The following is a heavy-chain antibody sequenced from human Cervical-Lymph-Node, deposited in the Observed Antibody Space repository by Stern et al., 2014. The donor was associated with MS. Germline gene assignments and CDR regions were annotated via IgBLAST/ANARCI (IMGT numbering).Heavy chain of an antibody. J-gene: IGHJ4*02. CDR3: ARRVTRNNFDS. CDR1: GYNFTDYY. Sequence: QVQLVQSGAEVKKPGASMKVSCKASGYNFTDYYIHWVRQAPGQGLEWMGRINTNSGGTKYAQNFQGRVTLTRDTSVSTAYMEVSRLMFDDTAVYYWARRVTRNNFDSWGQGTLIIVSS. CDR2: INTNSGGT. D-gene: IGHD4-17*01. V-gene: IGHV1-2*06.